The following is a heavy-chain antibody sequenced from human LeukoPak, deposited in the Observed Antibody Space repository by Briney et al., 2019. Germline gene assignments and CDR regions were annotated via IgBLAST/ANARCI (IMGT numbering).Heavy chain of an antibody. D-gene: IGHD1-1*01. CDR2: IYYSGST. Sequence: SETLSLTCTVSGGPISSSSYYWGWIRQPPGKGLEWIGSIYYSGSTYYNPSLKSRVTISVDTSKNQFSLKLSSVTAADTAVYYCARQQLTENSLGYWGQGTLVTVSS. CDR3: ARQQLTENSLGY. CDR1: GGPISSSSYY. J-gene: IGHJ4*02. V-gene: IGHV4-39*01.